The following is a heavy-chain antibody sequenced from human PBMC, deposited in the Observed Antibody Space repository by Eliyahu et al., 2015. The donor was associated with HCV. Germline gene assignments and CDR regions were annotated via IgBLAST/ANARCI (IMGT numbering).Heavy chain of an antibody. CDR2: ISSSSSYI. Sequence: EVQLVESGGGLVKPGGSLRXSCAASGFXFSSYSMNWVRQAPGKGLEWVSSISSSSSYIYYADSVKGRFTISRDNAKNSLYLQMNSLRAEDTAVYYCARVTDYYYYGMDVWGQGTTVTVSS. CDR1: GFXFSSYS. J-gene: IGHJ6*02. D-gene: IGHD3-16*01. V-gene: IGHV3-21*01. CDR3: ARVTDYYYYGMDV.